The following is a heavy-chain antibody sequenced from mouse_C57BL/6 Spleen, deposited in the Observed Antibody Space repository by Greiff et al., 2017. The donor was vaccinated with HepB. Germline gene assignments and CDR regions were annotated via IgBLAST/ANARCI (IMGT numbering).Heavy chain of an antibody. Sequence: QVQLKESGAELARPGASVKLSCKASVYTFTSYGISWVKQRTGQGLEWIGEIYPRSGNTYYNEKFKGKATLTADKSSSTAYMELRSLTSEDSAVYFCARRVYYGSSYPYFDYWGQGTTLTVSS. CDR3: ARRVYYGSSYPYFDY. CDR2: IYPRSGNT. D-gene: IGHD1-1*01. CDR1: VYTFTSYG. J-gene: IGHJ2*01. V-gene: IGHV1-81*01.